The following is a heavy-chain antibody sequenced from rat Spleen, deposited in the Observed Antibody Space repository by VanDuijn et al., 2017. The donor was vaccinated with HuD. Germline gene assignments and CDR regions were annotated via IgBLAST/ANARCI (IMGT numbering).Heavy chain of an antibody. CDR3: ARHAYGGYEAFDY. J-gene: IGHJ2*01. CDR2: IWGNGNT. CDR1: GFSLNNYG. V-gene: IGHV2-13*01. Sequence: QVQLKESGPGLVQPSQTLSLTCTVSGFSLNNYGVIWVRQPPGKGLEWMGVIWGNGNTNYNSAVQSRLSISRDTSKSQLFLKVTSLQPEDTGTYYCARHAYGGYEAFDYWGQGVMVTVSS. D-gene: IGHD1-11*01.